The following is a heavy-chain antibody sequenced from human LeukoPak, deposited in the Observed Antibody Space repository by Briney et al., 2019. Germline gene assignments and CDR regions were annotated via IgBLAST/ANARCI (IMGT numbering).Heavy chain of an antibody. V-gene: IGHV4-59*01. CDR1: GGSISSYY. CDR2: IYYSGST. Sequence: SETLSLTCTVSGGSISSYYWSWIRQPPGKGLEWIGYIYYSGSTNYNPSLKSRVTISVDMSKNQFSLKLSSVTAADTAAYYCARVAEPYYYYMDVWGKGTTVTVSS. CDR3: ARVAEPYYYYMDV. J-gene: IGHJ6*03. D-gene: IGHD1-14*01.